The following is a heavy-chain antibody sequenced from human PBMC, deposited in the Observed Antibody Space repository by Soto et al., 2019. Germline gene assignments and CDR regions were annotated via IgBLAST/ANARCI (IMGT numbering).Heavy chain of an antibody. CDR2: IYSGGST. CDR1: GFTVSSNY. CDR3: ASQDYGDYYTVDY. J-gene: IGHJ4*02. Sequence: GGSLRLSCAASGFTVSSNYMSWVRQAPGEGLEWVSVIYSGGSTYYADSVKGRFTISRDNSKNTLYLQMNSLRAEDTAVYYCASQDYGDYYTVDYWGQGTLVTVSS. V-gene: IGHV3-66*04. D-gene: IGHD4-17*01.